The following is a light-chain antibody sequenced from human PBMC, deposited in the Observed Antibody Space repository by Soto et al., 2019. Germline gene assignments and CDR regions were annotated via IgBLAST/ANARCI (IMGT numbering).Light chain of an antibody. CDR1: QSINNRY. J-gene: IGKJ3*01. V-gene: IGKV3-20*01. CDR2: AAS. Sequence: EIVLTQSPGTLSLSPGERATLSCRARQSINNRYLAWYQQKPGQAPRHLIYAASSRATGIPYRFSGSGSGTDFSLTMSRLEPGDFAVYYCQQFGSSPGFTFGPGTKVDIQ. CDR3: QQFGSSPGFT.